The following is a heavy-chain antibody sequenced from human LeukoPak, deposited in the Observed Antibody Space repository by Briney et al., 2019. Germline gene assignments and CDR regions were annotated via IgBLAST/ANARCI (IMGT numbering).Heavy chain of an antibody. D-gene: IGHD1-14*01. V-gene: IGHV4-59*08. CDR3: ARAVGTYYYYYYMDV. CDR1: GGSISSYY. CDR2: IYYSGST. Sequence: SETLSLTCTVSGGSISSYYWSWIRQPPGKGLEWIGYIYYSGSTNYNPSLKSRATISVDTSKNQFSLKLSSVTAADTAVYYCARAVGTYYYYYYMDVWGKGTTVTVSS. J-gene: IGHJ6*03.